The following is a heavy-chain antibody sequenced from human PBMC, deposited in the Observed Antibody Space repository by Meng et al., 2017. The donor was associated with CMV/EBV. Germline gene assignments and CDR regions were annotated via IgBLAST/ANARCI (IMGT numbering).Heavy chain of an antibody. Sequence: QVQLQQWGAGLLKPSGTPSLTCAVDGGSFSGYYWSWIRQPPGKGLEWIGEINHSGSTNYNPSLKSRVTISVDTSKNQFSLKLSSVTAADTAVYYCARGVGATGKADYWGQGTLVTVSS. V-gene: IGHV4-34*01. CDR3: ARGVGATGKADY. CDR2: INHSGST. CDR1: GGSFSGYY. D-gene: IGHD1-26*01. J-gene: IGHJ4*02.